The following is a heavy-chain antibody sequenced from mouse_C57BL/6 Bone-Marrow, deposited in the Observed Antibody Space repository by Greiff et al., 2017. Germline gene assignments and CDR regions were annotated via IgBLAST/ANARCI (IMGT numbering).Heavy chain of an antibody. J-gene: IGHJ3*01. CDR2: IYPGSGST. CDR1: GYTFTSYW. Sequence: KQPGSELVRPGASVKLSCKASGYTFTSYWMHWVKQRHGQGLEWIGNIYPGSGSTNYDEKFKSKGTLTVDTSSSTAYMHLSSLTSEDSAVYYCTRDGFAYWGQGTLVTVSA. CDR3: TRDGFAY. V-gene: IGHV1S22*01.